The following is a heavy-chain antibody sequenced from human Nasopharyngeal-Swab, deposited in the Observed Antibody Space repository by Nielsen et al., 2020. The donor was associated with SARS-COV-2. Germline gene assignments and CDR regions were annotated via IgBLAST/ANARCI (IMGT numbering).Heavy chain of an antibody. D-gene: IGHD2-8*01. V-gene: IGHV1-2*02. Sequence: ASVKVSCKASGYTLTGYYIYWVRQAPGQRLEWMGWINPNSGGTNHAQKFQGRVTMTRDTSISTAYMELSRLRSDDTAVYYCAIGLDLLWPTNGPFDIWGQGTMVSISS. CDR2: INPNSGGT. CDR1: GYTLTGYY. CDR3: AIGLDLLWPTNGPFDI. J-gene: IGHJ3*02.